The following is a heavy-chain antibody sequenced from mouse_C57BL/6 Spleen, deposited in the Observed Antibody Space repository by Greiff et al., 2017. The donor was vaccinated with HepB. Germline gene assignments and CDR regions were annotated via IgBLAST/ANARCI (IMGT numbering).Heavy chain of an antibody. CDR1: GYAFSSSW. CDR2: IYPGDGDT. CDR3: ARGGNYYGSSYWYFDV. Sequence: QGPLQQSGPELGKPGASGKISFKASGYAFSSSWVNWVKPRPGKGLGWSGRIYPGDGDTNYNGKFKGKATLTADKSSSTAYMQLSSLTSEDSAVYFCARGGNYYGSSYWYFDVWGTGTTVTVSS. V-gene: IGHV1-82*01. J-gene: IGHJ1*03. D-gene: IGHD1-1*01.